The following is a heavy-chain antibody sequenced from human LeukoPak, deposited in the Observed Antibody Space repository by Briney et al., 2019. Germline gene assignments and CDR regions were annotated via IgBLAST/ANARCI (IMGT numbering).Heavy chain of an antibody. CDR3: ARLLDDYGDQRRFDP. D-gene: IGHD4-17*01. J-gene: IGHJ5*02. CDR2: INPSGGST. Sequence: ASVKVSCKASGYTFTSYYMHWVRQAPGQGLEWMGIINPSGGSTSYAQKFQGRVTMTRNTSISTAYMELSSLRSEDTAVYYCARLLDDYGDQRRFDPWGQGTLVTVSS. CDR1: GYTFTSYY. V-gene: IGHV1-46*01.